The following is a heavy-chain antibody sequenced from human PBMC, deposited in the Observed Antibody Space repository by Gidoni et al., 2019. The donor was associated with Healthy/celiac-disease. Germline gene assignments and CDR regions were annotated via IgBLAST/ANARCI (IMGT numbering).Heavy chain of an antibody. CDR1: GFPFSSYS. Sequence: EVQLVESGGGLVQPGGSRRRSCAASGFPFSSYSINWFRQAPGKGLEWVSYISSSSSTIYYADSVKGRFTISRDNAKNSLYLQMNSLRAEDTAVYYCARDGDYYDSSGYLRGGSSFDYWGQGTLVTVSS. J-gene: IGHJ4*02. V-gene: IGHV3-48*04. D-gene: IGHD3-22*01. CDR2: ISSSSSTI. CDR3: ARDGDYYDSSGYLRGGSSFDY.